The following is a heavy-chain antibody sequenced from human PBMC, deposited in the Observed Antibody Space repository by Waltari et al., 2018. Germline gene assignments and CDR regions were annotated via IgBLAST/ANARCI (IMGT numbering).Heavy chain of an antibody. CDR3: GKLDYDGNGFPNYFDH. CDR1: GFTFSSYP. D-gene: IGHD3-22*01. V-gene: IGHV3-23*01. CDR2: ISDSGGST. J-gene: IGHJ4*02. Sequence: EVRLLESGGGLVQPGGSLRLSCAASGFTFSSYPMTWVRQAPGKGLDWVSTISDSGGSTYYADSVKGRFTISRDNSKITLYLQMSSLRVEDTAIYYCGKLDYDGNGFPNYFDHWGQGTLVTVSS.